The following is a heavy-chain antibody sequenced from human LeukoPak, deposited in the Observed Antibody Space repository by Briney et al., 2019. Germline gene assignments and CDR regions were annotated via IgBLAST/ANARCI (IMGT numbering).Heavy chain of an antibody. J-gene: IGHJ4*02. Sequence: GGSLRLSCAASRFTFSSYAMSWVRQAQGKGLEWVSGISASGASTYYADSVKGRFTMSRDNSKNTVHLQMNSLRAEDTAVYYCANADYSNDPPMNYWGQGTLVTVSP. V-gene: IGHV3-23*01. D-gene: IGHD4-11*01. CDR2: ISASGAST. CDR3: ANADYSNDPPMNY. CDR1: RFTFSSYA.